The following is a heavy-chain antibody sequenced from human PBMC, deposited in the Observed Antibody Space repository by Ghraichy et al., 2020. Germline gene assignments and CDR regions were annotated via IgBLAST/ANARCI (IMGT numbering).Heavy chain of an antibody. CDR3: AHTSTVRRYAFDV. CDR1: GFSLSTPGVG. CDR2: IYWDDGE. D-gene: IGHD4-11*01. J-gene: IGHJ3*01. V-gene: IGHV2-5*02. Sequence: SGTTLVKPTQTLTLTCTFSGFSLSTPGVGVAWIRQPPGKALEWLALIYWDDGERYSPSLESRLSVTKDTSNNQVVLRMTTMAPVDTATYFCAHTSTVRRYAFDVWGQGTMVTVSS.